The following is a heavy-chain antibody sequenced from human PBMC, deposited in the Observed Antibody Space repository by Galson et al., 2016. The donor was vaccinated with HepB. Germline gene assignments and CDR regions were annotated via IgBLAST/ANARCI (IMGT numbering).Heavy chain of an antibody. J-gene: IGHJ4*02. CDR3: AAWTGSNWYDY. D-gene: IGHD6-13*01. CDR1: GFTVSEFS. CDR2: IYRHGGHI. V-gene: IGHV3-7*05. Sequence: SLRLSCAASGFTVSEFSMGWVRQAPGKGLEWVGNIYRHGGHIYSDSMRGRFAISKDNAKNSLYLQTSSVTLEDTAVYYCAAWTGSNWYDYWGQGTLVSVFS.